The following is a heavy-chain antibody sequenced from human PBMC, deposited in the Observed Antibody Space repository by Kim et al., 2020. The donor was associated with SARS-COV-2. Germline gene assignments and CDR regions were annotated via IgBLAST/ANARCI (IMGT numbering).Heavy chain of an antibody. CDR3: ARELISASSYYGMDD. D-gene: IGHD6-25*01. CDR1: GLTVSSNY. V-gene: IGHV3-66*01. J-gene: IGHJ6*02. Sequence: GGSLRLSCAASGLTVSSNYMRWFRQAPGKGLQWVAVVYSDGDTNYEASVVGRLSIFSDNSANKGYLQLNSMRAADKGVYYCARELISASSYYGMDDWG. CDR2: VYSDGDT.